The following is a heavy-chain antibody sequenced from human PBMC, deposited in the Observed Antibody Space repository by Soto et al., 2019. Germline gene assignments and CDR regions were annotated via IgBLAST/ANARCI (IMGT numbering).Heavy chain of an antibody. Sequence: GAPVKVSCKASGYTLSSYGFSWGRQAPGQRGEWMGWISAYNGNTNYAQKLQGRVTMTTDTSTSTAYMELRSLRSDDTAVYYCARGRDTIFGVVTPDAFDIWGQGTMVTVSS. J-gene: IGHJ3*02. CDR2: ISAYNGNT. CDR3: ARGRDTIFGVVTPDAFDI. CDR1: GYTLSSYG. V-gene: IGHV1-18*01. D-gene: IGHD3-3*01.